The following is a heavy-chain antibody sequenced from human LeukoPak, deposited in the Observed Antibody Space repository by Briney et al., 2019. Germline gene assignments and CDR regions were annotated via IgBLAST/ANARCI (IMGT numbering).Heavy chain of an antibody. CDR2: IIPIFGTA. Sequence: ASVKVSCKASGGTFSSYAISWVRQAPGQGLEWMGGIIPIFGTANYAQKFQGRVTITADESTSTAYLELSSLRSEDTAVYYCARVGGSLGNAFDIWGQGTMVTVSS. CDR1: GGTFSSYA. D-gene: IGHD1-26*01. CDR3: ARVGGSLGNAFDI. V-gene: IGHV1-69*01. J-gene: IGHJ3*02.